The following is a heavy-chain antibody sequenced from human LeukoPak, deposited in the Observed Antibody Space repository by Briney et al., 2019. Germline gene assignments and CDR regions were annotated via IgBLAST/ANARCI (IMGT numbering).Heavy chain of an antibody. D-gene: IGHD6-13*01. CDR3: ARVYYSSSYGYWYFDL. Sequence: PSETLSLTCTVSGGSISRYYWSWIRQPPGKGLEWIGYKDYSGSTNYNRSLKSRVTISVDTSKNQFSLKLSSVTAADTAVYYCARVYYSSSYGYWYFDLWGRGTLVTVSS. J-gene: IGHJ2*01. V-gene: IGHV4-59*01. CDR2: KDYSGST. CDR1: GGSISRYY.